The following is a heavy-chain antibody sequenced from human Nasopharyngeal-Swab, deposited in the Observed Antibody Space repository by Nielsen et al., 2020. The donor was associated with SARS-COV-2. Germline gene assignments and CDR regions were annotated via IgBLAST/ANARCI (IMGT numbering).Heavy chain of an antibody. Sequence: WIRQPPEKGLEWIGEINHSGSTNYNPSLKSRVTISVDTSKNQFSLKLSSVTAADTAVYYCASRTGYYDILTGSERSQRPNWFDPWGQGTLVTVSS. D-gene: IGHD3-9*01. V-gene: IGHV4-34*01. J-gene: IGHJ5*02. CDR3: ASRTGYYDILTGSERSQRPNWFDP. CDR2: INHSGST.